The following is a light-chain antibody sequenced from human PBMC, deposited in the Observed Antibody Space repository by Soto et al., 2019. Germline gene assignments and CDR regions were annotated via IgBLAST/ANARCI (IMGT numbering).Light chain of an antibody. V-gene: IGLV2-14*02. CDR3: SSYTSNSVI. CDR1: RSDFGSYNL. CDR2: DVN. Sequence: QSVLTQPASVSGSPGQSITISCTGTRSDFGSYNLVSWYQQHQGKAPKLIIYDVNNRPSGVSNRFSGSKSGNPASLTISGLQAEDEADYYCSSYTSNSVIFGGGTKVTVL. J-gene: IGLJ2*01.